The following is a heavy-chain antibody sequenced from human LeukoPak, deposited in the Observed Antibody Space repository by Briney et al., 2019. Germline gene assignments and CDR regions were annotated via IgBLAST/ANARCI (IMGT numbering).Heavy chain of an antibody. CDR2: IRYDGNEK. D-gene: IGHD3-10*01. CDR1: GFTFSYYG. V-gene: IGHV3-30*02. J-gene: IGHJ5*02. Sequence: GGSLRLSCAASGFTFSYYGMHWVRQAPGKGLEWVAFIRYDGNEKYYADSVKGRFAISKDTSRNTLYLQMNSLRAEDTAVYYCAKDLMRDRWFGESWGQGTLVTVSS. CDR3: AKDLMRDRWFGES.